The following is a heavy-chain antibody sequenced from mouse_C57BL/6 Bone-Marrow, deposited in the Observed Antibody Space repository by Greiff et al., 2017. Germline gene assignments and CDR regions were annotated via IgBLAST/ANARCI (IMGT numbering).Heavy chain of an antibody. Sequence: EVNLVESGGGLVQPGGSLSLSCAASGFTFTDYYMSWVRQPPGKALEWLGFIRNKANGYTTEYSASVKGRFTISRDNSQSILYLQMNALRAEDSATYYCASSYYYGPFAYWGQGTLVTVSA. J-gene: IGHJ3*01. CDR2: IRNKANGYTT. V-gene: IGHV7-3*01. D-gene: IGHD1-1*01. CDR1: GFTFTDYY. CDR3: ASSYYYGPFAY.